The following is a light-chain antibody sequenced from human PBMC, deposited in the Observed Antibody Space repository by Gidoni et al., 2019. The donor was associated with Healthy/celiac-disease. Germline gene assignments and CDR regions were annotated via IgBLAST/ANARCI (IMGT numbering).Light chain of an antibody. Sequence: QSVLTPPPSVSGAPGQRFPISCTGSSSNIGAGYDVHWYQQLPGTAPKLLIYGNSNRPSGVPDRFSGSKSGTSASLAITGLQAEDEADYYCQSYDSSLSGSHVVFGGGTKLTVL. J-gene: IGLJ2*01. CDR2: GNS. CDR1: SSNIGAGYD. V-gene: IGLV1-40*01. CDR3: QSYDSSLSGSHVV.